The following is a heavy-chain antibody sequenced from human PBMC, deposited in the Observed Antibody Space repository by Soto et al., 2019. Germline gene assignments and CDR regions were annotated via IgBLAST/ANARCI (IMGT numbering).Heavy chain of an antibody. CDR2: INHSGST. J-gene: IGHJ4*02. CDR1: GGSFSGYY. D-gene: IGHD3-10*01. V-gene: IGHV4-34*01. Sequence: QVQLQQWGAGLLKPSETLSLTCAVYGGSFSGYYWSWIRQPPGKGLEGIGEINHSGSTNYNPSLNCRVTISVDTYENHCALELRSVAAAYTDVYYCARGSDYYGSGDNFDYWGQGTLVTVSS. CDR3: ARGSDYYGSGDNFDY.